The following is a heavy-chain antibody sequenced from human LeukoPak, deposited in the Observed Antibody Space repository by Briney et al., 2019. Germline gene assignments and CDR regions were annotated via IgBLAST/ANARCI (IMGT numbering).Heavy chain of an antibody. V-gene: IGHV3-33*01. CDR1: GFTFSSYG. CDR3: ARRGYSYGVCDY. Sequence: GGSLRLSCAASGFTFSSYGMHWVRQAPGKGLEWVAVIWYDGSNKYYADSVKGRFTISRDNSKNTLYLQMNSLRAEDTAVYYCARRGYSYGVCDYWGQGTLVTVSS. CDR2: IWYDGSNK. J-gene: IGHJ4*02. D-gene: IGHD5-18*01.